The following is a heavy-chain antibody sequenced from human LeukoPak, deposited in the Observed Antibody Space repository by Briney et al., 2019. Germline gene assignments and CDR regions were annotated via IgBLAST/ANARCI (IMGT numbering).Heavy chain of an antibody. J-gene: IGHJ4*02. CDR3: AKGPQLNSGYHPDY. V-gene: IGHV3-23*01. Sequence: PGGSLRLSCAASGFTFTNNAMTWVRQAPGKGLEWVSTITGTDDTTYYADSVKGRFTISRDYSKSMVHLQMNSLRAEDSAIYYCAKGPQLNSGYHPDYWGQGTLVTVSS. D-gene: IGHD3-22*01. CDR2: ITGTDDTT. CDR1: GFTFTNNA.